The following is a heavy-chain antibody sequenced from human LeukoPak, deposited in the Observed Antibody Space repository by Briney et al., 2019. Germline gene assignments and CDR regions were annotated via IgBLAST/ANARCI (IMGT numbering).Heavy chain of an antibody. Sequence: QSGGSLRLSCAASGFTFSSYWMSWVRQAPGKGLEWVANIKQDGSEKYYVDSVKGRFTISRDNAKNSLYLQMNSLRAEDTAVYYCARDARGFWSGYYTATTSGVDYWGQGTLVTVSS. D-gene: IGHD3-3*01. CDR2: IKQDGSEK. CDR3: ARDARGFWSGYYTATTSGVDY. V-gene: IGHV3-7*01. J-gene: IGHJ4*02. CDR1: GFTFSSYW.